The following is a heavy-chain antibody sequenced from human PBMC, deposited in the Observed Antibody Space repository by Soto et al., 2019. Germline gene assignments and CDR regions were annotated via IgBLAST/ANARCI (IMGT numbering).Heavy chain of an antibody. J-gene: IGHJ4*02. CDR1: GGSISSGGYY. CDR2: IYYSGST. D-gene: IGHD4-17*01. V-gene: IGHV4-31*03. Sequence: QVQLQESGPGLVKPSQTLSLTCTVSGGSISSGGYYWSWFRQHPGKGLEWIGYIYYSGSTYYNPSLKSRVTISVDTSKNQFSLKLSSVTAADTAVYYCARAIRMTVTLDYWGQGTLVTVSS. CDR3: ARAIRMTVTLDY.